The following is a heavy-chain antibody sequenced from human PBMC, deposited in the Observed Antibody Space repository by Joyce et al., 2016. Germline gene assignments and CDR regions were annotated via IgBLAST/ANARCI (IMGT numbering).Heavy chain of an antibody. D-gene: IGHD6-19*01. CDR3: ARSQWLAPLMY. Sequence: QVQLQQWGAGLLKPSETLSLTCGVNGGPFRGFLWTWVRQPPGEGLQWIGDVNTSGATNYNPSLKSRVTISVDTSKNQCSRTLTSITAADTAMYYCARSQWLAPLMYWGQGSLVAVSS. J-gene: IGHJ4*02. V-gene: IGHV4-34*02. CDR1: GGPFRGFL. CDR2: VNTSGAT.